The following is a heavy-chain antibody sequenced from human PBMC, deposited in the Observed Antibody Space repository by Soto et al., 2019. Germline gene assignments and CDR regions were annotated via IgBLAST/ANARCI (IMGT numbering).Heavy chain of an antibody. J-gene: IGHJ6*02. CDR3: ARDPQQLASYYYGMDV. V-gene: IGHV3-11*01. Sequence: GGSLRLSCAASGFTFSDYYMSWIRQAPGKGLEWVSYISSSGGTIYYADSVKGRFTISRDNAKNSLYLQMNSLRAEDTAVYYCARDPQQLASYYYGMDVWGQGTTVTVSS. CDR2: ISSSGGTI. CDR1: GFTFSDYY. D-gene: IGHD6-13*01.